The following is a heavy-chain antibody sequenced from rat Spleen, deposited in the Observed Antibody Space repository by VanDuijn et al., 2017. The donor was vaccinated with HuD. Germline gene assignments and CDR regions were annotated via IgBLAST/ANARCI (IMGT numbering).Heavy chain of an antibody. V-gene: IGHV5-27*01. CDR3: TTDVMDA. Sequence: EVQLVESGGGLVQPGRSLKLSCAASGFTFSNYYMAWVRQAPTKGLEWVAYISTGGGSTYYRDSVKGRLTISRDNAKSTLYLQMDSLRSEDTATYYCTTDVMDAWGQGASVTVSS. CDR2: ISTGGGST. J-gene: IGHJ4*01. CDR1: GFTFSNYY.